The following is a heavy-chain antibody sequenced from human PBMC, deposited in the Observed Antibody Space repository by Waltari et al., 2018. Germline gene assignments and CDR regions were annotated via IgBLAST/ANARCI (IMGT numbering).Heavy chain of an antibody. CDR1: GGSFSGYY. Sequence: QVQLQQWGAGLLKPSETLSLTCAVYGGSFSGYYWSWIRQPPGKGLEWIGEINHSGSTNYNPSLKSRVTISVDTSKNQFSLKLSSVTAADTAVYYCARGLPPTGCSGGSCYSYFDLWGRGTLVTVSS. V-gene: IGHV4-34*01. CDR3: ARGLPPTGCSGGSCYSYFDL. J-gene: IGHJ2*01. CDR2: INHSGST. D-gene: IGHD2-15*01.